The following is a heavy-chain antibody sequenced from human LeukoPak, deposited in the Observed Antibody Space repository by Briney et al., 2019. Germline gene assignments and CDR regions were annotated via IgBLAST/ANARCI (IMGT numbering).Heavy chain of an antibody. Sequence: PGGSLRLSCAASGFTFSVYWMHRVRQAPGRGLVWVSLINSDGSSTRYADSVKGRFTNSRDNAKNTLYLQMNSLRAEDTAVYYCARGKAVAGTFSWFDPWGQGTLVTVSS. J-gene: IGHJ5*02. CDR3: ARGKAVAGTFSWFDP. D-gene: IGHD6-19*01. V-gene: IGHV3-74*01. CDR1: GFTFSVYW. CDR2: INSDGSST.